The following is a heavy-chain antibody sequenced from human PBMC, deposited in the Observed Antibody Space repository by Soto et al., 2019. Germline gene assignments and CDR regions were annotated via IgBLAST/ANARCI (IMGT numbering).Heavy chain of an antibody. Sequence: GASVEVACKGSWYSLSDDEGNLVLHSTLQWPELMGCMNPNSGNTGYAQKFQGRVTMARDTSINTAYMELSSLGSEDTAFYYCARDNRYHWQAPGWLDQWGPGTMLTVSS. CDR3: ARDNRYHWQAPGWLDQ. D-gene: IGHD1-20*01. V-gene: IGHV1-8*01. CDR1: WYSLSDDE. J-gene: IGHJ4*02. CDR2: MNPNSGNT.